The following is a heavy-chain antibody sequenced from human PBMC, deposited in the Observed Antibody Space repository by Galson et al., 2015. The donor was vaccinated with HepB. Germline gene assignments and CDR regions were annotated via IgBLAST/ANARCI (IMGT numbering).Heavy chain of an antibody. D-gene: IGHD2-2*01. J-gene: IGHJ4*02. V-gene: IGHV2-26*01. CDR1: GFSLSNARMG. Sequence: PALVKPTQTLTLTCTVSGFSLSNARMGVSWIRQPPGKALEWLAHIFSNDEKSYSTSLKSRLTISKDTSKSQVVLTMTNMDPVDTATYYCARITGYCSSTSCPDPFDYWGPGTLVTVSS. CDR2: IFSNDEK. CDR3: ARITGYCSSTSCPDPFDY.